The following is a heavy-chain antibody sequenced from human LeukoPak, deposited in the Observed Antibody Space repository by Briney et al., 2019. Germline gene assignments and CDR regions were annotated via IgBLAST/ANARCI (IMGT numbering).Heavy chain of an antibody. CDR2: ISAYNGNT. D-gene: IGHD3-9*01. Sequence: ASVKVSCKASGYTFTSYGISWVRQAPGQGLEWMGWISAYNGNTNYAQKLQGRVTMTTDTSTSTAYMELRSLRSDDTAVYYCARTPYPFHLRYFDWLFSHWGQGTLVTVSS. V-gene: IGHV1-18*01. CDR1: GYTFTSYG. J-gene: IGHJ4*02. CDR3: ARTPYPFHLRYFDWLFSH.